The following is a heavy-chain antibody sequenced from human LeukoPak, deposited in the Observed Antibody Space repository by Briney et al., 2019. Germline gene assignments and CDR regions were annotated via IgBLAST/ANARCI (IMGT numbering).Heavy chain of an antibody. CDR3: ANSPIIAVADYFGS. D-gene: IGHD6-19*01. V-gene: IGHV4-34*01. CDR1: GGSFSGYY. Sequence: SETLSLTCAVYGGSFSGYYWSWIRQPPGKGLEWIGEINHSGSTNYNPSLKSRVTISVDTSKNQFPLKLSSVTAADTAVYYCANSPIIAVADYFGSLGQGRLVTVSS. CDR2: INHSGST. J-gene: IGHJ4*02.